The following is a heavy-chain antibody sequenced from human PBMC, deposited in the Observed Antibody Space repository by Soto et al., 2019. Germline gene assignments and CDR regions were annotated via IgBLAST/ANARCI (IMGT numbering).Heavy chain of an antibody. Sequence: SVKVSCKASGGTFSRYSISWVRQAPGQGLEWMGGIIPIFGTANYAQKFQGRVTITADESTSTAYMELSSPRSEDTAVYYCAREAGLLPDAFDIWGQGTMVTVSS. V-gene: IGHV1-69*13. CDR3: AREAGLLPDAFDI. D-gene: IGHD2-15*01. CDR1: GGTFSRYS. J-gene: IGHJ3*02. CDR2: IIPIFGTA.